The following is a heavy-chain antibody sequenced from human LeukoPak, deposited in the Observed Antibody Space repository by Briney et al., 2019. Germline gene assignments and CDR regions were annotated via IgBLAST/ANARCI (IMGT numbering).Heavy chain of an antibody. J-gene: IGHJ5*02. CDR2: ISAYNGNT. CDR1: GYTFTSYG. D-gene: IGHD3-9*01. V-gene: IGHV1-18*01. Sequence: GASVKVSCKASGYTFTSYGISWVRQAPGQGLEWMGWISAYNGNTNYAQKLQGRATMTTDTSTSTAYMELRSLRSDDTAVYYCARSYYDILTGRGGWFDPWGQGTLVTVSS. CDR3: ARSYYDILTGRGGWFDP.